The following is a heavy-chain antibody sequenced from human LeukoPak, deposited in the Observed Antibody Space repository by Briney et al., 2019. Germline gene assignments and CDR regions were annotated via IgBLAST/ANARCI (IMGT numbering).Heavy chain of an antibody. Sequence: GGSLRLSCAASGFTFSSYAMHWVRQAPGEGLEWVAVISYDGSNKYYADSVKGRFTISRDNSKNTLYLQMNSLRAEDTAVYYCASFDGDYYDYWGQGTLVTVSS. V-gene: IGHV3-30-3*01. D-gene: IGHD3-9*01. CDR3: ASFDGDYYDY. J-gene: IGHJ4*02. CDR2: ISYDGSNK. CDR1: GFTFSSYA.